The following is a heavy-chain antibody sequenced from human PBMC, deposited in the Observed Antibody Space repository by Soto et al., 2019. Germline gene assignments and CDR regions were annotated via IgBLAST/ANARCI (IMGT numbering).Heavy chain of an antibody. V-gene: IGHV4-39*01. CDR3: ARHVGVCSGGSCYNTWFEP. CDR2: GGT. D-gene: IGHD2-15*01. Sequence: QLQLQESGPGLVKPSETLSLTCTFSGDSITNNNYYWAWIRQSPEKGLEWIGSGGTYYNPSLRSRVTIAVDPSKKQFSLNLNSVTAADTAVYYCARHVGVCSGGSCYNTWFEPWCQGTLGTVSS. J-gene: IGHJ5*02. CDR1: GDSITNNNYY.